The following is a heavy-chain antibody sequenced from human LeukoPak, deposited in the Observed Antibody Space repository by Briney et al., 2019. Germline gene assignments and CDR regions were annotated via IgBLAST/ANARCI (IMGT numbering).Heavy chain of an antibody. CDR1: GFTFSSYA. Sequence: GGSLRLSCAASGFTFSSYAMSWVRQAPGKGLEWVSAISGSGGSTYYADSVKGRFTISRENSKNTLYLQMNSLRAEDTAVYYCAKTPHSSGFFRSFDYWGQGTLVTVSS. CDR3: AKTPHSSGFFRSFDY. V-gene: IGHV3-23*01. D-gene: IGHD3-22*01. CDR2: ISGSGGST. J-gene: IGHJ4*02.